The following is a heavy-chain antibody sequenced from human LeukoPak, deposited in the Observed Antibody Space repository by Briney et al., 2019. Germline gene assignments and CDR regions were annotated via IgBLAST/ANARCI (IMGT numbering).Heavy chain of an antibody. Sequence: PGRSLCLTCAADGSTFDAYSMHCARQVPGKGMEKLSAISWTSDSTGYTDSVKGRFTISRDNAKKSLYLQMNSLRADDMALYYCAAATGILEWEPGNFDYWGQGTLVTVSS. CDR1: GSTFDAYS. CDR2: ISWTSDST. D-gene: IGHD3-3*01. V-gene: IGHV3-9*03. J-gene: IGHJ4*02. CDR3: AAATGILEWEPGNFDY.